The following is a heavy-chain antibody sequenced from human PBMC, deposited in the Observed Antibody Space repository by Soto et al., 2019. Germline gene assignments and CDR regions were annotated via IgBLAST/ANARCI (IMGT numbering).Heavy chain of an antibody. CDR2: ISGGGDTT. Sequence: EVQLVESGGGLVQPGGSLRLSCAASGFTFNNYAMTWVRQAPGKGLEWVSAISGGGDTTSYADSVKGRFTVSRDGSKNTLYLQMSSLRAEDTALYYCAKGRGGSGSLTPRVDFWCRGTLGTVSS. CDR1: GFTFNNYA. V-gene: IGHV3-23*04. D-gene: IGHD3-10*01. CDR3: AKGRGGSGSLTPRVDF. J-gene: IGHJ4*02.